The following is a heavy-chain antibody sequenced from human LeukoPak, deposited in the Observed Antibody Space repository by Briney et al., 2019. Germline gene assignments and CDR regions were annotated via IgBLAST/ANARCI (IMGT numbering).Heavy chain of an antibody. J-gene: IGHJ4*02. CDR1: GFTFSSYA. Sequence: PGGSLRLSCAASGFTFSSYAMHWVRQAPGKGLEWVAVISYDGSNKYYADSVKGRFTISRDNAKNSLYLQMNSLRAEDTAVYYCARERGYSSSWYTVKDFDYWGQGTLVTVSS. CDR3: ARERGYSSSWYTVKDFDY. D-gene: IGHD6-13*01. V-gene: IGHV3-30-3*01. CDR2: ISYDGSNK.